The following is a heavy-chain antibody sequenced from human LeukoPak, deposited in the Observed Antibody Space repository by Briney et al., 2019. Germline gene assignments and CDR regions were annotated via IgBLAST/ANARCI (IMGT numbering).Heavy chain of an antibody. Sequence: PGGSLRLSCAASGFTFSTYWMHWVRHVPGKGLVWVSRIKSDGSGTSYADSVQGRFTISRDNAKNTLYLQMNSLRAADTAVYYCARKGDGYNSIDYWGQGTLVTVS. CDR2: IKSDGSGT. CDR3: ARKGDGYNSIDY. CDR1: GFTFSTYW. J-gene: IGHJ4*02. D-gene: IGHD5-24*01. V-gene: IGHV3-74*01.